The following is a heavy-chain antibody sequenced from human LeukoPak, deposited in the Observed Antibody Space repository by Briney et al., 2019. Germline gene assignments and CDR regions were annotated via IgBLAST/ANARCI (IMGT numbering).Heavy chain of an antibody. CDR1: GFTNSNSS. Sequence: SVKVSCKSSGFTNSNSSVQWVRQARGQRPEWIGWIVVGTGKTNYAQRLQERVTITRDMSTGTVDMELSSLRSEDTAVYYCAATSIRMVQRIIYYGKDVWGQGTTVTVSS. D-gene: IGHD3-10*01. V-gene: IGHV1-58*01. CDR3: AATSIRMVQRIIYYGKDV. J-gene: IGHJ6*02. CDR2: IVVGTGKT.